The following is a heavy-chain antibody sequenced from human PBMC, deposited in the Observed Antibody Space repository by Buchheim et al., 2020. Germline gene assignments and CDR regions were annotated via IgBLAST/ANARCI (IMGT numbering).Heavy chain of an antibody. CDR3: VTESPYGRRGLDN. CDR2: ISFAASPD. CDR1: GFTFSTTV. V-gene: IGHV3-30*04. Sequence: QVQLVESGGGVVQPGGSLRLSCAASGFTFSTTVMHWVRQPPGKGLDWVANISFAASPDYYADAVKGRFTISRDTSENTLSLQMNSLTVEDTAIYFCVTESPYGRRGLDNWGQGT. D-gene: IGHD4-17*01. J-gene: IGHJ4*02.